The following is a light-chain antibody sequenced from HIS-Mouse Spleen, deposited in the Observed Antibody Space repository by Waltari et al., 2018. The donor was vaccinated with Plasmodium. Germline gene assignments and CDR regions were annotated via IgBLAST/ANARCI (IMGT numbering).Light chain of an antibody. CDR1: HLGDNY. CDR2: QDS. J-gene: IGLJ1*01. V-gene: IGLV3-1*01. Sequence: SYELTQPPSVSVSPVQTASLTRTGEHLGDNYACWYQQKPGQSPVLVIYQDSKRPSGIPERFSGSNSGNTATLTISGTQTMDEADYYCQAWDSSTAYVFGTGTKVTVL. CDR3: QAWDSSTAYV.